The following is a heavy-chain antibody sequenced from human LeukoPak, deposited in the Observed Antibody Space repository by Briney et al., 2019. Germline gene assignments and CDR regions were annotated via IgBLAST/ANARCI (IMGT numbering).Heavy chain of an antibody. J-gene: IGHJ4*02. CDR3: ARDGGSGTQDY. V-gene: IGHV1-69*05. D-gene: IGHD3-10*01. CDR1: GGTFSSYA. CDR2: IIPIFGTA. Sequence: GASVKVSCKASGGTFSSYAISWVRQAPGQGLEWMGRIIPIFGTANYAQKFQGRVTITTDESTSTAYMELSSLRSEDTAVYYCARDGGSGTQDYWGQGTWSPSPQ.